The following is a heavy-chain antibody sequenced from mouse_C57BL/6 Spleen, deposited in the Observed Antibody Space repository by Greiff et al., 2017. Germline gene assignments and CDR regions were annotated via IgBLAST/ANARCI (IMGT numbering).Heavy chain of an antibody. Sequence: VQLQQSGAELVRPGTSVKVSCKASGYAFTNYLIEWVKQRPGQGLEGIGVINPGSGGSNYNEKFKGKATLTADKSSSNAYMQLSSRTSEDSAVYVCARWGLLEDYAMDYWGQGTSVTVSS. J-gene: IGHJ4*01. D-gene: IGHD2-10*01. CDR3: ARWGLLEDYAMDY. V-gene: IGHV1-54*01. CDR2: INPGSGGS. CDR1: GYAFTNYL.